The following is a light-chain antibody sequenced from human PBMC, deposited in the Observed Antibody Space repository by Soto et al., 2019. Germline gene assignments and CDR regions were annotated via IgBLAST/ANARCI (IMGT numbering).Light chain of an antibody. J-gene: IGLJ2*01. CDR3: AAWDDSLNGVV. V-gene: IGLV1-44*01. CDR1: SSNIGSNT. Sequence: QAVVTQPPSASGTPGQRVTISCSGSSSNIGSNTVNWYQQLPGTAPKLLIYSNNQRPSGVPDRFSGSKSGTSASLAISGLQDEDEADYYCAAWDDSLNGVVFGGGTKLTVL. CDR2: SNN.